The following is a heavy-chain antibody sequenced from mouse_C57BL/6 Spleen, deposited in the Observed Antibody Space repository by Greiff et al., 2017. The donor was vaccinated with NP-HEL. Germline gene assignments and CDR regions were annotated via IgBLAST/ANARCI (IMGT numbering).Heavy chain of an antibody. J-gene: IGHJ2*01. CDR1: GFNIKDYY. V-gene: IGHV14-2*01. CDR3: ARGTTVVAPIDY. D-gene: IGHD1-1*01. Sequence: EVQLQESGAELVKPGASVKLSCTASGFNIKDYYMHWVKQRTEQGLEWIGRIDPEVGETKYAPKFQGKATITADTSSTTAYLQRSSLTSEDTAVYYCARGTTVVAPIDYWGQGTTLTVSS. CDR2: IDPEVGET.